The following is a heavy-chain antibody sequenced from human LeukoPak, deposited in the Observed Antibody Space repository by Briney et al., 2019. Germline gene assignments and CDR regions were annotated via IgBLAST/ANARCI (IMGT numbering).Heavy chain of an antibody. CDR1: GFTFSSYS. Sequence: PGGSLRLSCAASGFTFSSYSMNWVRQAPGKGLEWVSSISSSSSYIYYADSVKGRFTISRDNAKNSLYLQMNSLRAEDTAVYYCARYAYHDFWSGYWVDYWGQGTLVTVSS. J-gene: IGHJ4*02. CDR3: ARYAYHDFWSGYWVDY. CDR2: ISSSSSYI. D-gene: IGHD3-3*01. V-gene: IGHV3-21*01.